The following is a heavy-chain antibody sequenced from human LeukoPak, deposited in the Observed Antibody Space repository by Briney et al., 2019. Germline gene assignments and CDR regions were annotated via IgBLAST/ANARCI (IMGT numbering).Heavy chain of an antibody. Sequence: SETLSLTCTVSGGSISSSSYYWGWIRQPPGKGLEWIGSIYYSGSTNYNPSLKSRVTISVDTSKNQFSLKLSSVTAADTAVYYCARTRDYYDSSGYYYRYWGQGTLVTVSS. CDR1: GGSISSSSYY. J-gene: IGHJ4*02. CDR2: IYYSGST. CDR3: ARTRDYYDSSGYYYRY. D-gene: IGHD3-22*01. V-gene: IGHV4-39*07.